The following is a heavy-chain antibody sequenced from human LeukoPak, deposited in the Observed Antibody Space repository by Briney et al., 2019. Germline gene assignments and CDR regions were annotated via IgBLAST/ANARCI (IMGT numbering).Heavy chain of an antibody. CDR2: IYDTGTI. CDR3: ARGGAVAGEFAD. J-gene: IGHJ4*02. Sequence: SETLSLTCSVSLGCIDLYYYSWIRQSPGKGLEWIGYIYDTGTIKYNPSLKSRVTISEDTSKNQLSLTLTSVTAADTAVYYCARGGAVAGEFADWGQGTLVTVSS. V-gene: IGHV4-59*12. CDR1: LGCIDLYY. D-gene: IGHD6-19*01.